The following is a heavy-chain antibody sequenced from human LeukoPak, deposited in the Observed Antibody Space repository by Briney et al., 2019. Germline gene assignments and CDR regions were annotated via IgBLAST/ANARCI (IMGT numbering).Heavy chain of an antibody. CDR3: AKAPEVHITVTHSDS. V-gene: IGHV3-23*01. CDR2: ISVVGGRT. CDR1: GFTFSSYA. Sequence: GGSLRLSCAASGFTFSSYAMSWVGQAPGKGLEWGSVISVVGGRTYYVDSVKGRFTISRDNSKNTLYLPLNSLRAADAAVYSCAKAPEVHITVTHSDSRGQGNLVSVSS. D-gene: IGHD2-21*01. J-gene: IGHJ4*02.